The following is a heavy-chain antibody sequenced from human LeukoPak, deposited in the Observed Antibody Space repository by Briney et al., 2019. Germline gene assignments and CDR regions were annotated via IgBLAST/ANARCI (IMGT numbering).Heavy chain of an antibody. CDR1: GFTFSSYA. V-gene: IGHV3-30-3*01. J-gene: IGHJ4*02. CDR2: ISYDGSNK. Sequence: GRSLRLSCAASGFTFSSYAMHWVRQAPGKGLEWVAVISYDGSNKYFADSVKGRFTISRDTSKNTLYLQMNSLRAEDTAVYYCARDADYFDYWGQGTLVTVSS. CDR3: ARDADYFDY.